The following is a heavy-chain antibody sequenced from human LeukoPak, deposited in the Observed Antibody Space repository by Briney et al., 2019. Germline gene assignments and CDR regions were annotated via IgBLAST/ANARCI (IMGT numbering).Heavy chain of an antibody. Sequence: GGSLRLSCAASGFTFSSYGMHRVRQAPGKGLEWVAVISYDGSNKYYADSVKGRFTISRDNSKNTLYLQMNSLRAEDTAVYYCAKWWTTRDYGDYWGQGTLVTVSS. V-gene: IGHV3-30*18. D-gene: IGHD2-15*01. CDR1: GFTFSSYG. CDR3: AKWWTTRDYGDY. J-gene: IGHJ4*02. CDR2: ISYDGSNK.